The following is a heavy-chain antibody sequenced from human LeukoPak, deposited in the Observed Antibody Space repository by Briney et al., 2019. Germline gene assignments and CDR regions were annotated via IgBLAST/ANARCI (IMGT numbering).Heavy chain of an antibody. Sequence: PSETLSLTCTVSGGSISSYYWSWIRQPPGKGLEWIGYIYYSGSTYYNSSLKSRVTISLDTSKNQFSLKLTSVTAADTAVYYCARNYRPDFDCWGQGTLVTVSS. J-gene: IGHJ4*02. V-gene: IGHV4-59*12. CDR2: IYYSGST. CDR3: ARNYRPDFDC. D-gene: IGHD1-7*01. CDR1: GGSISSYY.